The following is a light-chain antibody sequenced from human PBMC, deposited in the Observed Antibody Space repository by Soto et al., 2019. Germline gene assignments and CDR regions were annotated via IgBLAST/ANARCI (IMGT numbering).Light chain of an antibody. CDR3: QHADSFTLIT. J-gene: IGKJ5*01. CDR2: AVS. Sequence: QMTQSPSPLAASIGDRVTISCRASQAIGSDLAWVQHRPGTAPRRLIFAVSSLQSGVPSRFSGSGSGADFSLTISSLQPEDFATYYCQHADSFTLITFGQGTRLEIK. CDR1: QAIGSD. V-gene: IGKV1-12*01.